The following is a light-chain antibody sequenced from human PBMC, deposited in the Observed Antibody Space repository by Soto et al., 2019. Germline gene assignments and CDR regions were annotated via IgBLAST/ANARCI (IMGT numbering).Light chain of an antibody. CDR1: QGISSY. V-gene: IGKV1-9*01. J-gene: IGKJ3*01. CDR3: QQLDSYPLT. Sequence: IQLTQSPSSLSASVGDRVTITCRARQGISSYLAWYQQKPGKAPNLLIYATSTLQSGVPSRFSGSGSGTEFTLTISSLQPEDFATYFCQQLDSYPLTFGPGTKVDIK. CDR2: ATS.